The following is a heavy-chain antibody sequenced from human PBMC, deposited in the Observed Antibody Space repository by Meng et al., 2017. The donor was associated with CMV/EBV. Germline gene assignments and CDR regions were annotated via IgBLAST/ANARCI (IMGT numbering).Heavy chain of an antibody. D-gene: IGHD2-15*01. J-gene: IGHJ4*02. V-gene: IGHV4-34*01. CDR2: SNHSGST. CDR3: ASSLTYPDY. Sequence: QGQRRLGGDAVLKPSELLGLTDADYGGSFRGYYWGWLRQPPGKGLEWLGESNHSGSTNYNPSLKSRVTISVDTSKNQFSLKLSSVTAADTAVYYCASSLTYPDYWGQGTLVTVSS. CDR1: GGSFRGYY.